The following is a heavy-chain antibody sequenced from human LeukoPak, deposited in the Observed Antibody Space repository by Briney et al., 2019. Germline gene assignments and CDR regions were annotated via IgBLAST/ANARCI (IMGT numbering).Heavy chain of an antibody. Sequence: GSLRLSCAASGFTFSAYNMNWVRRTPGKGLEWVSSITTSSSYIFNADSVRGRLNISRDNAENSLYLQMNSLRDEDAAVYYCARDPYSGGYGAYYYYYMDLWGKGTTVTVSS. CDR2: ITTSSSYI. CDR1: GFTFSAYN. CDR3: ARDPYSGGYGAYYYYYMDL. J-gene: IGHJ6*03. D-gene: IGHD6-19*01. V-gene: IGHV3-21*01.